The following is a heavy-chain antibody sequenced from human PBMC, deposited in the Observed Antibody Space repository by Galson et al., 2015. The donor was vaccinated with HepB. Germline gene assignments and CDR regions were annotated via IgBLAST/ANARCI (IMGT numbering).Heavy chain of an antibody. J-gene: IGHJ4*02. CDR2: ISSGGGDTI. CDR3: MRDGIYCSRGFCHPY. V-gene: IGHV3-48*03. D-gene: IGHD2-2*01. CDR1: GFSLTNYE. Sequence: SLRLSCAASGFSLTNYEMNWVRQAPGTGLEWLSYISSGGGDTIYYADSVKGRFTISRDNAKNSLYLQMNSLRAEDTAVYYCMRDGIYCSRGFCHPYWGQGTLVTVSS.